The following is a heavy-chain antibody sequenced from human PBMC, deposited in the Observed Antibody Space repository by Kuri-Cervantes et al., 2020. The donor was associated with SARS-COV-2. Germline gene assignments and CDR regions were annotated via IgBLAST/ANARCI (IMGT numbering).Heavy chain of an antibody. CDR1: GFTFSSYG. J-gene: IGHJ6*02. CDR3: AKGLYYDFWSGYLSYYGMDV. Sequence: GESLKISCAASGFTFSSYGMHWVRQAPGKWLEWVAVISYDGSNKYYADSVKGRFTISRDNSKNTLYLQMNSLRAEDTAVYYCAKGLYYDFWSGYLSYYGMDVWGQGTTVTVSS. CDR2: ISYDGSNK. D-gene: IGHD3-3*01. V-gene: IGHV3-30*18.